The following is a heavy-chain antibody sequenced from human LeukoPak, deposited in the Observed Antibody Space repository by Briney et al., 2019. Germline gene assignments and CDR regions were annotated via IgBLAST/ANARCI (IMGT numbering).Heavy chain of an antibody. CDR1: GFIVSNNY. V-gene: IGHV3-53*01. CDR3: ARGIQLTLAAHAFDI. CDR2: IYSGGGT. D-gene: IGHD1-1*01. J-gene: IGHJ3*02. Sequence: GGSLRLSCAASGFIVSNNYMSWVRQAPGKGLEWVSVIYSGGGTYSADSVKGRFTISRDDSKNTLYFQMNNLRAEDTAVYYCARGIQLTLAAHAFDIWGPGTMVTVSS.